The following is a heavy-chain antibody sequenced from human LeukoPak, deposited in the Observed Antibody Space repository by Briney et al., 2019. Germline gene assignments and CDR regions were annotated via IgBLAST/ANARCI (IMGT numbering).Heavy chain of an antibody. V-gene: IGHV4-34*01. J-gene: IGHJ6*03. CDR2: INHSGST. D-gene: IGHD2-2*01. CDR3: ARGGGGDIVVAPAAHMDV. CDR1: SGSFSGYY. Sequence: SETLSLTCAVYSGSFSGYYWSWIRQPPGKGLEWIGEINHSGSTNYNPSLKSRVTISVDTSKNQFSLKLSSVTAADTAVYYCARGGGGDIVVAPAAHMDVWGKGTTVTVSS.